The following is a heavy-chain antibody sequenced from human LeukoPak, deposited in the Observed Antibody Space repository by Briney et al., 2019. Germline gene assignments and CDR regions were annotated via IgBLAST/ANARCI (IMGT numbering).Heavy chain of an antibody. D-gene: IGHD4/OR15-4a*01. Sequence: PSETLSLTCTVSGDSISSYYWTWIRQPPGKGLEWLGYLYSSGNTNYNPSLKSRVTMSVDTSKNQFSLRLTSVTAADTAVYYCARGRLTPPNWFSPWGQGILVTVSS. CDR2: LYSSGNT. J-gene: IGHJ5*02. V-gene: IGHV4-4*08. CDR3: ARGRLTPPNWFSP. CDR1: GDSISSYY.